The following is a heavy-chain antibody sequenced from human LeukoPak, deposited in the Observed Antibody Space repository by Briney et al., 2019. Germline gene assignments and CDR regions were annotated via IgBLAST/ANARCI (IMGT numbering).Heavy chain of an antibody. CDR1: GFTFSSYA. CDR2: ISGSGGST. J-gene: IGHJ4*02. Sequence: PGGSLRLSCAASGFTFSSYAMSWVRQAPGKGLDWVSAISGSGGSTYYADSVKGRFTISRDNSKNTLYLQMNSLRAEDTAVYYCANVEGGRGDTLYYSDYWGQGTLVTVSS. V-gene: IGHV3-23*01. D-gene: IGHD3-10*01. CDR3: ANVEGGRGDTLYYSDY.